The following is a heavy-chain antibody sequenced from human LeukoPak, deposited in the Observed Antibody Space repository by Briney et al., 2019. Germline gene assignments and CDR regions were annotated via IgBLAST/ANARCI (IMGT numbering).Heavy chain of an antibody. J-gene: IGHJ4*02. V-gene: IGHV1-69*13. D-gene: IGHD6-13*01. CDR3: ARAGIAAAGTLDY. Sequence: ASVKVSCKASGYTFTSYGISWVRQAPGQGLEWMGGIIPIFGTANYAQKFQGRVTITADESTSTAYMELSSLRSEDTAVYYCARAGIAAAGTLDYWGQGTLVTVSS. CDR2: IIPIFGTA. CDR1: GYTFTSYG.